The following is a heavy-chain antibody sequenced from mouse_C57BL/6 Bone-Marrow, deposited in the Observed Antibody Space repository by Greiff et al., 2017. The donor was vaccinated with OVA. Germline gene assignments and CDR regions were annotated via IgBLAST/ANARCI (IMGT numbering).Heavy chain of an antibody. Sequence: DVKLVESEGGLVQPGSSMKLSCTASGFTFSDYYMAWVRQGPEKGLEWVANINSDGSSTYYLDSLKSRFIITRANATHILYLQMSSLKSEDTSTDYCARETTTVVSHYFDYWGQGTTLTVSS. D-gene: IGHD1-1*01. CDR3: ARETTTVVSHYFDY. CDR1: GFTFSDYY. CDR2: INSDGSST. V-gene: IGHV5-16*01. J-gene: IGHJ2*01.